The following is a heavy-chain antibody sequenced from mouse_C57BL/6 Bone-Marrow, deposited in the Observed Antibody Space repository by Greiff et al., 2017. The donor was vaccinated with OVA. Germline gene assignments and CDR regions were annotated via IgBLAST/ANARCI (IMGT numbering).Heavy chain of an antibody. J-gene: IGHJ1*03. CDR1: GFSLSTSGMG. D-gene: IGHD1-1*01. CDR3: ARQRADYYGSRNWYFDV. V-gene: IGHV8-12*01. CDR2: IYWDDDK. Sequence: QVTLKESGPGILQSSQTLSLTCSFSGFSLSTSGMGVSWIRQPSGKGLEWLAHIYWDDDKRYNPSLKSRLTISKDTSRNQVFLKITSVDTADTATYYCARQRADYYGSRNWYFDVWGTGTTVTVSS.